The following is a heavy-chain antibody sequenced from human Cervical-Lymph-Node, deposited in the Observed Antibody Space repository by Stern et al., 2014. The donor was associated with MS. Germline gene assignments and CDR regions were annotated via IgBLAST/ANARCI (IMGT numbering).Heavy chain of an antibody. CDR1: GYRLTSYW. J-gene: IGHJ3*01. CDR3: ARHVIDCSGGSCYRAFDV. D-gene: IGHD2-15*01. Sequence: VQLVQSGAEVKKPGESLKISCKGSGYRLTSYWIGWVRQLPGKGLEWLGIIYPGDFETKYSPSFQGQVTIAADKSISTAYVQWSSLKASDTAMYYCARHVIDCSGGSCYRAFDVWGQGTMVTVSS. CDR2: IYPGDFET. V-gene: IGHV5-51*01.